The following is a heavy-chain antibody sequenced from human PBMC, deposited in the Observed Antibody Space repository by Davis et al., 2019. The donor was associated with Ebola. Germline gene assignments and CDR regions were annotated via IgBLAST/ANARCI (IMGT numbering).Heavy chain of an antibody. CDR3: AREGVSYGDYQGWFDP. Sequence: ASVKVSCKASGYTFTSYYMHWVRQAPGQGLEWMGIINPSGGSTSYAQKFQGRVTMTRDTSTGTVYMELSSLRSEDTAVYYCAREGVSYGDYQGWFDPWGQGTLVTVSS. CDR2: INPSGGST. V-gene: IGHV1-46*01. D-gene: IGHD4-17*01. J-gene: IGHJ5*02. CDR1: GYTFTSYY.